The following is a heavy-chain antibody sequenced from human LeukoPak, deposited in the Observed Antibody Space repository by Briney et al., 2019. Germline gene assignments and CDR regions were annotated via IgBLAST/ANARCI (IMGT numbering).Heavy chain of an antibody. J-gene: IGHJ3*02. Sequence: ASVKVSCKASGGTFSSYAISWVRQAPGQGLEWMGRIIPILDVANFAQKFQGRVTITADKSTNTAHMELSSLRSEDTAVYYCTREGVYSPDPSSYHRYAFDIWGQGTVVTVSS. D-gene: IGHD3-16*02. CDR1: GGTFSSYA. CDR2: IIPILDVA. CDR3: TREGVYSPDPSSYHRYAFDI. V-gene: IGHV1-69*04.